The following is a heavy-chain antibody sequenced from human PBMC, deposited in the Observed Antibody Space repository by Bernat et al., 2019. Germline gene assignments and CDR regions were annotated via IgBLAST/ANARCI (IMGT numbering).Heavy chain of an antibody. Sequence: EVQLVESGGGLVQPGGSLRLSCAASGFTFSSYEMNWVRRAPGKGLEWVSYISSSGSTIYYADSVKGRFTISRDNAKNSLYLQMNSLRAEDTAVYYCARIRRVRSLHYFDYWGQGTLVTVSS. CDR3: ARIRRVRSLHYFDY. D-gene: IGHD1-14*01. V-gene: IGHV3-48*03. CDR1: GFTFSSYE. CDR2: ISSSGSTI. J-gene: IGHJ4*02.